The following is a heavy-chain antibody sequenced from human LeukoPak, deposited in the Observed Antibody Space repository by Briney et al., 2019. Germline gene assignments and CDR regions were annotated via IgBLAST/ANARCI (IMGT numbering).Heavy chain of an antibody. D-gene: IGHD3-3*01. V-gene: IGHV4-31*11. CDR1: GGSISSGGYY. CDR2: IYYSGST. J-gene: IGHJ6*02. Sequence: SETLSLTCAVSGGSISSGGYYWSWIRQHPGKGLEWIGYIYYSGSTYYNPSLKSRVTISVDTSKNQFSLKLSSVTAADTAVYYCARAWDYDFWSGYAYYYGMDVWGQGTTVTVSS. CDR3: ARAWDYDFWSGYAYYYGMDV.